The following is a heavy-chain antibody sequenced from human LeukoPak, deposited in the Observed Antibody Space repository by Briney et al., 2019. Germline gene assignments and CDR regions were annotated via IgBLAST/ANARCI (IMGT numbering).Heavy chain of an antibody. J-gene: IGHJ6*02. CDR1: GFTVSSNY. V-gene: IGHV3-53*01. CDR2: IYSGGST. CDR3: ARGPYGSGSYSHYHGMDV. D-gene: IGHD3-10*01. Sequence: GGSLRLSCAASGFTVSSNYMSWVRQAPGKGLEWVSVIYSGGSTYYADSVKGRFTISRDNSKNTLYLQMNSLRAEDTAVYYCARGPYGSGSYSHYHGMDVWGQGTTVTVSS.